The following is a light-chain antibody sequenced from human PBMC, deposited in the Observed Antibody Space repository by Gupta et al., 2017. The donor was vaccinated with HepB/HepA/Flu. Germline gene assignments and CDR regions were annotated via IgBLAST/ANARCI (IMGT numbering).Light chain of an antibody. J-gene: IGKJ5*01. V-gene: IGKV1-5*03. CDR1: QSISSW. CDR3: QQYNSYRIT. CDR2: KAS. Sequence: DIQMTQSPSTLPASVGDRVTITCRASQSISSWLAWYQQKPGKAPKLLIYKASSLESGVPSRFSGSGSGTEFTLTISSLQPDDFATYYCQQYNSYRITFGQGTRLEIK.